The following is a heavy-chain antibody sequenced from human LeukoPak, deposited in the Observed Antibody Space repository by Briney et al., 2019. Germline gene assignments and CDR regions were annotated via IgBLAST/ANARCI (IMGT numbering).Heavy chain of an antibody. D-gene: IGHD2-15*01. CDR1: GFTVSSNY. CDR3: ATGYCSGGSCYHFDY. CDR2: IYSGGST. V-gene: IGHV3-66*01. J-gene: IGHJ4*02. Sequence: GGSLRLSCAASGFTVSSNYMSWVRQAPGKGLEWVSVIYSGGSTYYADSVKGRFTISRDNSKNTLYLQMNSLRAEDTAAYYCATGYCSGGSCYHFDYWGQGTLVTVSS.